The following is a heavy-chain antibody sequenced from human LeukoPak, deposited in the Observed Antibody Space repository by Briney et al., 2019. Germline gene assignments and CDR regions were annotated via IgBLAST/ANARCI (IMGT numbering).Heavy chain of an antibody. Sequence: PSETLSLTCTVSGGSLSSGGYYWGWIRQHPGKGLEWIGYIYYSGSTYYNPSLKSRVTISVDTSKNQFSLKLSSVTAADTAVYYCARDGDSSRYSAFDIWGQGTMVTVSS. V-gene: IGHV4-31*03. CDR3: ARDGDSSRYSAFDI. J-gene: IGHJ3*02. CDR2: IYYSGST. D-gene: IGHD3-22*01. CDR1: GGSLSSGGYY.